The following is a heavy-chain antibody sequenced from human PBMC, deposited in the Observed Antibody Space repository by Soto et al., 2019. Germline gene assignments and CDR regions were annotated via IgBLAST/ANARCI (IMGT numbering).Heavy chain of an antibody. Sequence: GGSLRLSCAASGFTFSSYAMSWVRQAPGKGLEWVARTRNKANSYTTEYAAYVKGRFTISRDDSKNSLYLQMNSLKTEDTAVYCCAMLYDSSGYYYDYWGQGTLVTVSS. CDR1: GFTFSSYA. CDR3: AMLYDSSGYYYDY. D-gene: IGHD3-22*01. V-gene: IGHV3-72*01. CDR2: TRNKANSYTT. J-gene: IGHJ4*02.